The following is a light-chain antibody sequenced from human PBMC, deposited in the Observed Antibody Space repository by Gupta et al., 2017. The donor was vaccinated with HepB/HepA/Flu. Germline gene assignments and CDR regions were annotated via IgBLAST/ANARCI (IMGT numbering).Light chain of an antibody. CDR2: WAS. V-gene: IGKV4-1*01. Sequence: VMNQSPDSLAVSLGERATINCKSSQSVLYSSNNKDYLAWYQQKPGQPPKVLIYWASIRESGVPDRFSGGGSGTDFTLKISRVEAEDVAVYYCKQYVRLPYTFGQGTKLEIK. CDR3: KQYVRLPYT. CDR1: QSVLYSSNNKDY. J-gene: IGKJ2*01.